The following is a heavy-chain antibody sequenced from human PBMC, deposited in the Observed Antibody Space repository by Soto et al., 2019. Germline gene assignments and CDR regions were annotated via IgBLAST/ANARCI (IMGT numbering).Heavy chain of an antibody. CDR1: GYTFTSYG. D-gene: IGHD2-15*01. CDR3: ARVVYSGGSNNWFDP. Sequence: ASVKVSCKASGYTFTSYGISWVRQAPGQGLEWMGWISAYSGNTNYAQKLQGRVTMTTDTSTSTAYMELRSLRSDDTAVYYCARVVYSGGSNNWFDPWGQGTLVTVSS. CDR2: ISAYSGNT. V-gene: IGHV1-18*01. J-gene: IGHJ5*02.